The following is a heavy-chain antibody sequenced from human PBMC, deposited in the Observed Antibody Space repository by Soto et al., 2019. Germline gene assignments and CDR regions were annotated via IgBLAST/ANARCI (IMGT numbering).Heavy chain of an antibody. CDR3: ARAPGIAAAGFDYYYYMDV. CDR2: INAGNGNT. V-gene: IGHV1-3*01. D-gene: IGHD6-13*01. Sequence: VASVKVSCKASGYTFASYAMHWVRQAPGQRLEWMGWINAGNGNTKYSQKFQGRVTITRDTSASAAYTELSSLRSEDTAVDYCARAPGIAAAGFDYYYYMDVWGKGTTVTVS. J-gene: IGHJ6*03. CDR1: GYTFASYA.